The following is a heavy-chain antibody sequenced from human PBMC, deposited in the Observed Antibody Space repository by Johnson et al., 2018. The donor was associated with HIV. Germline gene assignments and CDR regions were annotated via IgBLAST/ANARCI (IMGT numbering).Heavy chain of an antibody. CDR2: ISESGTTI. D-gene: IGHD3-22*01. V-gene: IGHV3-11*04. CDR1: GFTVSSNY. Sequence: QVQLVESGGGLLQPGGSLRLSCASSGFTVSSNYMSWIRQAPGKGLEWVSYISESGTTIYYADSVKGRFTISRDNAKNSLYLQMNSLRAEDTAVYFCARVTKYYFDSSVDAFDIWGQGTVVTVSS. CDR3: ARVTKYYFDSSVDAFDI. J-gene: IGHJ3*02.